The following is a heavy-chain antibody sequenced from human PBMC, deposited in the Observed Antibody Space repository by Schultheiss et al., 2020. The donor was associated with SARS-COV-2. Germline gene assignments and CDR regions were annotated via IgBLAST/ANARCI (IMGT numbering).Heavy chain of an antibody. Sequence: SCTVSGGSISSSNYYWGWIRQPPGKGLEWIGSIYYSGSTYYTPSLKSRVTISVDTSKNQFSLKLSSVTAADTAVYYCASSSGWYGAYYYYYYIDVWGKGTTVTVSS. J-gene: IGHJ6*03. D-gene: IGHD6-19*01. CDR3: ASSSGWYGAYYYYYYIDV. V-gene: IGHV4-39*07. CDR1: GGSISSSNYY. CDR2: IYYSGST.